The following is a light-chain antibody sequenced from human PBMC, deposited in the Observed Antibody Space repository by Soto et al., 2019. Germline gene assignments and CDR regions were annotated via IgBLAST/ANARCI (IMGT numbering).Light chain of an antibody. CDR1: QSVSSN. J-gene: IGKJ2*01. V-gene: IGKV3-15*01. CDR3: QQYNNWLGT. CDR2: AAS. Sequence: EIVMTQSPATLSVSPGERATLSCRASQSVSSNLAWYQQKPGQAPRLLLYAASPRATGIPARLSGSGSGTEFTLTIGSLQSEDFAVYYCQQYNNWLGTFGQGTKLEIK.